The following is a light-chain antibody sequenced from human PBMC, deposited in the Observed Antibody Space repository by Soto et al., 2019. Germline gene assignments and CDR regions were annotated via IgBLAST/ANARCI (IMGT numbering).Light chain of an antibody. CDR2: DAS. CDR1: QNINTN. J-gene: IGKJ1*01. CDR3: QQRGIWPHTWA. Sequence: EIVLTQSPVTLYLSPGEGATLSCKASQNINTNLGWYQQKPGQAPRLLIYDASLRATGIPARFTGSGSGTEFTLTISSLEPEDYAVYYCQQRGIWPHTWAFGQGTRVEVK. V-gene: IGKV3-11*01.